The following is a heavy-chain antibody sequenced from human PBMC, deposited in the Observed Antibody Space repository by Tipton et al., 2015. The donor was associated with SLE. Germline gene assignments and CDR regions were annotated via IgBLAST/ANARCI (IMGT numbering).Heavy chain of an antibody. CDR3: ARDRLKGSSPDY. Sequence: SLRLSCAASGFTFSSYGMHWVRQAPGKGLEWVAFIRYDGSNKYYADSVKGRFTISRDNSKNTLYLQMNSLRAEDTAVYYCARDRLKGSSPDYWGQGTLVTVSS. CDR1: GFTFSSYG. D-gene: IGHD6-13*01. CDR2: IRYDGSNK. V-gene: IGHV3-30*02. J-gene: IGHJ4*02.